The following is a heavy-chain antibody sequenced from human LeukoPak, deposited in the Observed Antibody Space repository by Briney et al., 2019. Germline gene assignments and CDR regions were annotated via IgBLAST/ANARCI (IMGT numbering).Heavy chain of an antibody. D-gene: IGHD3-22*01. CDR3: ARDAYYDSTGLSAFDI. V-gene: IGHV3-33*08. CDR2: IWYDGSNK. J-gene: IGHJ3*02. CDR1: GFTFDDYA. Sequence: GGSLRLSCEASGFTFDDYAMHWVRQAPGKGLEWVAVIWYDGSNKYYADSVKGRFTISRDNSKNTLYLQMNSLRAEDTAVYYCARDAYYDSTGLSAFDIWGQGTMVTVSS.